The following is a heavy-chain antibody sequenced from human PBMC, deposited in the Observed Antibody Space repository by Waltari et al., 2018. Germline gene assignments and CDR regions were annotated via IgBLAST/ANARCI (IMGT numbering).Heavy chain of an antibody. CDR1: GFTFGDYA. CDR2: IRSKAYGGTT. D-gene: IGHD3-3*01. Sequence: EVQLVESGGGLVQPGRSLRLSCTASGFTFGDYAMRWVRQAPGKGLEWVGFIRSKAYGGTTEYAASVKGRFTISRDDSKSIAYLQMNSLKTEDTAVYYCTRVDDFWSGYSFDYWGQGTLVTVSS. V-gene: IGHV3-49*04. J-gene: IGHJ4*02. CDR3: TRVDDFWSGYSFDY.